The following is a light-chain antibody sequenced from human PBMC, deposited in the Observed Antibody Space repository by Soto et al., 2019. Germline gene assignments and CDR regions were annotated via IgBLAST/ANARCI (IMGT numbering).Light chain of an antibody. CDR3: SSYTTSTTWV. Sequence: QSALTQPASVSGSPGQSIAISCTGTNSDVGGYNYVSWYQHHPGKAPKLMIYEVSKRPSGVSNRFSGSKSGNTASLTISGLQAEDEADYYCSSYTTSTTWVFGGGTKVTVL. J-gene: IGLJ3*02. CDR2: EVS. V-gene: IGLV2-14*01. CDR1: NSDVGGYNY.